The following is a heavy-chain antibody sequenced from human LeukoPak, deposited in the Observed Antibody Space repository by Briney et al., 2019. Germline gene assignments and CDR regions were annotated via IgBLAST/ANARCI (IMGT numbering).Heavy chain of an antibody. CDR1: GYIFTSYG. J-gene: IGHJ4*02. CDR3: ARDYNWNVDY. V-gene: IGHV1-18*04. Sequence: ASVKVSCKASGYIFTSYGISWVRQAPGQGLEWMGWINAYNGNTNYAQKLQGRVTMTTDTSTSTTYMELRSLRSDDTAVYYCARDYNWNVDYWGQGTLVTVSS. D-gene: IGHD1-1*01. CDR2: INAYNGNT.